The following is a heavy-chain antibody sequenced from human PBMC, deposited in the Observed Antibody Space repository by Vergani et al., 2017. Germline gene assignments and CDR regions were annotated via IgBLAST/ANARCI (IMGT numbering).Heavy chain of an antibody. D-gene: IGHD6-13*01. J-gene: IGHJ5*02. V-gene: IGHV3-15*01. CDR3: AKEAGTRGGFWFDP. CDR1: GFTFSNAW. Sequence: EVQLVESGGGLVKPGGSLRLSCAASGFTFSNAWMSWVRQTPGKGLEWVGRIKSKTDGGTTDYAAPVKGRFTISRDDSKNTLYLQMNSLKTEDTAVYYCAKEAGTRGGFWFDPWGQGTLVTVSS. CDR2: IKSKTDGGTT.